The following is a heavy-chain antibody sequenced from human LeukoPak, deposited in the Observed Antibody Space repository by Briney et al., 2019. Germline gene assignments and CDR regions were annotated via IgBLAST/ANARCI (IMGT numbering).Heavy chain of an antibody. CDR1: GFTFSGSA. CDR3: TRQKSAAGPFAY. D-gene: IGHD6-13*01. Sequence: PGGSLRLSCAASGFTFSGSAMHWVRQASGKGLEWVGRIRSKANSYATAYAASVKGRFTISRDDSKNTAYLQMNSLKTEDTAVYYCTRQKSAAGPFAYWGQGTLVTVSS. V-gene: IGHV3-73*01. CDR2: IRSKANSYAT. J-gene: IGHJ4*02.